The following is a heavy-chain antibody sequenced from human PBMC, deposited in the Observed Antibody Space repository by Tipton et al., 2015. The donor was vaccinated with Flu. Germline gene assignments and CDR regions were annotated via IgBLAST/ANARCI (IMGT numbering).Heavy chain of an antibody. CDR1: SLSVTDKF. D-gene: IGHD4-11*01. CDR2: SYPSGST. Sequence: VQLVQSGGGFIQPGGSLTLSCAASSLSVTDKFMGWVRQAPERGLEWVSVSYPSGSTFYANSVKGRAIISRDNSKNMLYLQMNNLRAEDTAVYYCTTVIANMGSWYFDLWGRGTLVTVSS. J-gene: IGHJ2*01. V-gene: IGHV3-53*01. CDR3: TTVIANMGSWYFDL.